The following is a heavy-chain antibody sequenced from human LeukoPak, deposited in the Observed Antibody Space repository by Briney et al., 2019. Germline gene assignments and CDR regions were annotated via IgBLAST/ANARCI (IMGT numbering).Heavy chain of an antibody. CDR2: ISHDGGNK. J-gene: IGHJ4*02. CDR3: ARDSAPAGPDFDY. V-gene: IGHV3-30*03. CDR1: GFTFSSYE. Sequence: RTGGSLRLSCAASGFTFSSYEMNWVRQAPGKGLEWVAIISHDGGNKYYADSVKGRFTISRDNSKNTLYLQMNNLRPEDTAVYYCARDSAPAGPDFDYWGQGTLVTVSS. D-gene: IGHD6-13*01.